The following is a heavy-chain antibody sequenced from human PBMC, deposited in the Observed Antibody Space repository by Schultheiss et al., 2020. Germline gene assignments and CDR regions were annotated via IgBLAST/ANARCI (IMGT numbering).Heavy chain of an antibody. CDR1: AFTVSSNH. V-gene: IGHV3-66*01. CDR3: ARTRRPGDLAFLGLDV. CDR2: IYSGDST. J-gene: IGHJ6*02. D-gene: IGHD3-3*02. Sequence: GGSLRLSCAASAFTVSSNHMSWVRQAPGKGPEWVSIIYSGDSTNYAVSVKGRFTISRDNSKNTVYLQMNSLRAEDTAVYYCARTRRPGDLAFLGLDVWGQGTTVNVSS.